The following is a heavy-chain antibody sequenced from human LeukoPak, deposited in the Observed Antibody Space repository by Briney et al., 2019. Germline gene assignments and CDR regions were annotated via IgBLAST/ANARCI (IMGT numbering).Heavy chain of an antibody. CDR3: ARAKYYYDSSGYYY. CDR2: IYYSGST. V-gene: IGHV4-59*01. J-gene: IGHJ4*02. D-gene: IGHD3-22*01. Sequence: SETQSLTCTVSGGSISSYYWSWIRQPPGKGLEWIGYIYYSGSTNYNPSLKSRVTISVDTSKNQFSLKLSSVTAADTAVYYCARAKYYYDSSGYYYWGQGTLVTVSS. CDR1: GGSISSYY.